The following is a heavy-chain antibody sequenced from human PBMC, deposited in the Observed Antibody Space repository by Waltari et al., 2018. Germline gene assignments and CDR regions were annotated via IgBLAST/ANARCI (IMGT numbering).Heavy chain of an antibody. CDR1: GFTFSSYG. D-gene: IGHD6-13*01. V-gene: IGHV3-30*02. CDR2: RRYDGSNK. Sequence: QVQLVESGGGVVQPGGSLRLSCAASGFTFSSYGMHWVRQAPGKGLEWVACRRYDGSNKYYADSVKGRFTISRDNSKNTLYLQMNSLRAEDTAVYYCANYGLTPIAAAGTKGSWGQGTLVTVSS. J-gene: IGHJ4*02. CDR3: ANYGLTPIAAAGTKGS.